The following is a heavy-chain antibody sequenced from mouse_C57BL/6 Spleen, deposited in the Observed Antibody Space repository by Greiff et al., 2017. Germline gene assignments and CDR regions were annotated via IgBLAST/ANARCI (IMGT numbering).Heavy chain of an antibody. CDR2: IYPGDGDT. CDR1: GYAFSSYW. D-gene: IGHD1-1*01. V-gene: IGHV1-80*01. Sequence: VQLQQSGAELVKPGASVKISCKASGYAFSSYWMNWVKQRPGKGLEWIGQIYPGDGDTNYNGKFKGKATLTADKSSSTAYMQLSSLTSEDSAVYFCARSKSTYYYGSSYYAMDYWGQGTSVTVSS. J-gene: IGHJ4*01. CDR3: ARSKSTYYYGSSYYAMDY.